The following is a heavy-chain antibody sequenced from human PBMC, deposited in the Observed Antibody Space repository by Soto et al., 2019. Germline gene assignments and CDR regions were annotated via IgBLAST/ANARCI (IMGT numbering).Heavy chain of an antibody. CDR3: ARVTLKAGNWFDP. CDR2: INPNSRDT. J-gene: IGHJ5*02. Sequence: QVQLVQSGAEVKKPGASVKVSCKASGYTFTDYFIHWVRQAPGQGFEWMGWINPNSRDTNYAPKFQGRVTMTRDTSNSTAYMELRGLRSDDTAVYYWARVTLKAGNWFDPWGQVTLVTVSS. V-gene: IGHV1-2*02. CDR1: GYTFTDYF.